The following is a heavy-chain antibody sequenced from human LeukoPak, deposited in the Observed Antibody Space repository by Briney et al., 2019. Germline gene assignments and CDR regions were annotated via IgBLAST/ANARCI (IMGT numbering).Heavy chain of an antibody. V-gene: IGHV4-34*01. J-gene: IGHJ5*02. Sequence: ASETLSLTCAVYGGSFSGYYWSWIRQTPGKGLEWIGEINHSGSTNYNPSLKSRVTISVDTSKNQFSLNLNSVTAADTAVYYCARTGGEYCSGDTCNRDENWFDPWGQGTLVTVSS. CDR1: GGSFSGYY. CDR2: INHSGST. CDR3: ARTGGEYCSGDTCNRDENWFDP. D-gene: IGHD2-15*01.